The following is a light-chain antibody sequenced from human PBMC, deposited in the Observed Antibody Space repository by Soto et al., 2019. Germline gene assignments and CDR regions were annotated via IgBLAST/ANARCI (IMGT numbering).Light chain of an antibody. Sequence: QSALTQSASVSGSPGQSITISCTGTSSDVGSYTLVSWYQHHPGKAPKFIIYEDNKRPTGVSNRFSGSKSGNTASLPISGLQAEDEADYYCCAFVRGNALLFGGGTELTVL. CDR1: SSDVGSYTL. J-gene: IGLJ2*01. CDR2: EDN. CDR3: CAFVRGNALL. V-gene: IGLV2-23*01.